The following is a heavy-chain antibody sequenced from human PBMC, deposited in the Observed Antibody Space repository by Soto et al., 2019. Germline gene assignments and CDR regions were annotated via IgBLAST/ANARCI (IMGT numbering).Heavy chain of an antibody. J-gene: IGHJ4*02. V-gene: IGHV3-23*01. CDR2: ISGSGGST. D-gene: IGHD6-13*01. CDR1: GFTFSSYA. CDR3: AYSSTPFDY. Sequence: EVQLLESGGGLVQPGGSLRLSCAASGFTFSSYAMSWVRQAPGKGLEWVSAISGSGGSTYYADSVKGRFTISRDNSKNTLYLRMNGLRDEDTAVYYCAYSSTPFDYWGQGTLVTVSS.